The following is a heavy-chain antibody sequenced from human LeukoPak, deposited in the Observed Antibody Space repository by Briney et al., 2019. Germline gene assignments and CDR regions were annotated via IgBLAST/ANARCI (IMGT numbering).Heavy chain of an antibody. Sequence: GRSLILPCPASTLTCSIYSINWVPQATGKALDWLSSIRTSSSYICYADSVKGRFTISRDNAKNPLCLQMNSLRAEETAVYYCARSGDYYYMDGWGKGTTVSVCS. CDR1: TLTCSIYS. J-gene: IGHJ6*03. D-gene: IGHD1-26*01. CDR2: IRTSSSYI. V-gene: IGHV3-21*01. CDR3: ARSGDYYYMDG.